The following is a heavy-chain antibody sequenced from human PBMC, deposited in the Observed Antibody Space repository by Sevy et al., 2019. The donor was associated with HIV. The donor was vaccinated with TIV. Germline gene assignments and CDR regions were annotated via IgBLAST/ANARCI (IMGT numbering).Heavy chain of an antibody. Sequence: GGSLRLSCVASGFILSDYWMTWVRQAPGKGLEWVANIKEDGNEKYYMDSAKGRFTISRDNAKNSVYLQVNSLRAEDTAVYYCAREAVAGRSGPWKADYYYAGMDVWGQGTTVTVSS. CDR3: AREAVAGRSGPWKADYYYAGMDV. V-gene: IGHV3-7*01. CDR1: GFILSDYW. CDR2: IKEDGNEK. J-gene: IGHJ6*02. D-gene: IGHD6-19*01.